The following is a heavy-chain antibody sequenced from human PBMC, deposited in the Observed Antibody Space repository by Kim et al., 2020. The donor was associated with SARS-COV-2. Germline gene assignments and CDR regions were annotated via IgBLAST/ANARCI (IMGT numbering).Heavy chain of an antibody. CDR2: IYWDDDK. D-gene: IGHD6-13*01. J-gene: IGHJ4*02. CDR3: AHRGTHKPSKVPGEAAAGIVYFDY. Sequence: SGPTLVNPTQTLTLTCTFSGFSLSTSGVGVGWIRQPPGKALEWLALIYWDDDKRYSPSLKSRLTITKDTSKNQVVLTMTNMDPVDTATYYCAHRGTHKPSKVPGEAAAGIVYFDYWGQGTLVTVSS. CDR1: GFSLSTSGVG. V-gene: IGHV2-5*02.